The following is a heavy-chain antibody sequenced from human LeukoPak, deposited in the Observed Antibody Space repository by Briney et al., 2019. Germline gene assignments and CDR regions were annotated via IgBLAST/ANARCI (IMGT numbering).Heavy chain of an antibody. CDR1: GGSIISYY. V-gene: IGHV4-59*01. Sequence: PSEPLSLTCTVSGGSIISYYWSWLRQPPGKGLEWIGYIYYSGSINYNPSLKSRVTISVDTSKNQFSLKLSSVTAADTAVYYCARSGYSYDYAFDIWGQGTMVTVSS. CDR3: ARSGYSYDYAFDI. CDR2: IYYSGSI. D-gene: IGHD5-18*01. J-gene: IGHJ3*02.